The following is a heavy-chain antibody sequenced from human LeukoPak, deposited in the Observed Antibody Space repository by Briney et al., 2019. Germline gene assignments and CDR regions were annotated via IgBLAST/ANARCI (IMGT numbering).Heavy chain of an antibody. D-gene: IGHD6-19*01. V-gene: IGHV4-38-2*02. CDR3: ASRSGWYFYSFDY. Sequence: SETLSLTCTLSGYSISSGSYWGWIRQPPGKGLEWIGSTHHSGTTYYNPSLKSRVTISIDTSKNQFSLMLSSVTAADTAVYYCASRSGWYFYSFDYWGQGTLVTVSS. CDR1: GYSISSGSY. CDR2: THHSGTT. J-gene: IGHJ4*02.